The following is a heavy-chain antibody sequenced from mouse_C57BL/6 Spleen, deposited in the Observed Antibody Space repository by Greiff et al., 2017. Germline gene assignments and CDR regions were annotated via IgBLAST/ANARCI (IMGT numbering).Heavy chain of an antibody. CDR2: IDPSDSFT. CDR1: GYTFTSYW. D-gene: IGHD1-1*02. Sequence: QVQLQQPGAELVKPGASVKLSCKASGYTFTSYWMQWVKQRPGQGLEWIGEIDPSDSFTNYNQKFKGKATLTVDTSSSTAYMQLSSLTSEDSAVYYCARGSAWFAYWGPGTLVTVSA. V-gene: IGHV1-50*01. CDR3: ARGSAWFAY. J-gene: IGHJ3*01.